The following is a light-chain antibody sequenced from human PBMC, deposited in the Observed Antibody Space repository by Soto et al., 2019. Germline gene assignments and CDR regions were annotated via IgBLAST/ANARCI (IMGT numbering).Light chain of an antibody. CDR1: QSVSSNY. CDR2: GAS. J-gene: IGKJ3*01. CDR3: QQYGSSPFT. Sequence: EIVLTQSPGTLSLSPGERATLSCRASQSVSSNYLAWYQQKPGQAPRLLIYGASSRATGIPDRFSGSGSGTDFTLTISGLEPEDFAVYYCQQYGSSPFTFGPGTQGDIK. V-gene: IGKV3-20*01.